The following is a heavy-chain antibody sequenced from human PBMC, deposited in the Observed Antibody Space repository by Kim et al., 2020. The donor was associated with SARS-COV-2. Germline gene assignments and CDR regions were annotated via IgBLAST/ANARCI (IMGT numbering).Heavy chain of an antibody. D-gene: IGHD1-26*01. J-gene: IGHJ4*02. Sequence: NTKYSYKFQGRVTITRDTSASTAYMELSSLRSEDTAVYYCARVGATYFDYWGQGTLVTVSS. CDR3: ARVGATYFDY. V-gene: IGHV1-3*01. CDR2: NT.